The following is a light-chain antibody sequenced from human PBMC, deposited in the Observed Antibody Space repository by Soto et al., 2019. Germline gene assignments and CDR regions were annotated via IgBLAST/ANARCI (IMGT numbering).Light chain of an antibody. J-gene: IGLJ3*02. Sequence: QSVLTQPPSASGTPGQRVTISCSGSSSNIGSDAVNWYQQLPGTAPKLLIYTNNQRPSGVPDRFSGSKSGTSASLAISGLQSEDEAYYYCAAWDDSLNGWVFGGGTLLTVL. CDR3: AAWDDSLNGWV. V-gene: IGLV1-44*01. CDR2: TNN. CDR1: SSNIGSDA.